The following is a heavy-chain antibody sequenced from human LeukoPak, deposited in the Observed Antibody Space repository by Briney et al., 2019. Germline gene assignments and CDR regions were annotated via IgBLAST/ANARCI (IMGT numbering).Heavy chain of an antibody. CDR2: ISGSGGST. Sequence: GGSLRLSCAASGFTFSSYAMSWVRQAPGKGLEWVSAISGSGGSTYYADSVKGRFTVSRDNSKNTLYLQMNSLRAEDTAVYYCAKDRRGASPYYDILTGATPFDYWGHGTLVTVSS. CDR1: GFTFSSYA. V-gene: IGHV3-23*01. CDR3: AKDRRGASPYYDILTGATPFDY. J-gene: IGHJ4*01. D-gene: IGHD3-9*01.